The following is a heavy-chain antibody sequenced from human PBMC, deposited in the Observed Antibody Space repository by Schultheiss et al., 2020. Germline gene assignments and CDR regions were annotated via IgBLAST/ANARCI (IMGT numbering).Heavy chain of an antibody. CDR2: IYTSGST. CDR1: GGSISSGSYY. D-gene: IGHD1-14*01. J-gene: IGHJ4*02. V-gene: IGHV4-61*02. Sequence: SQTLSLTCTVSGGSISSGSYYWSWIRQPAGKGLEWIGRIYTSGSTNYNPTLKSRVNISVDTSKNQFSQKLSSVTAADTAVYYCARHTGDYFDYWGQGTLVTVSS. CDR3: ARHTGDYFDY.